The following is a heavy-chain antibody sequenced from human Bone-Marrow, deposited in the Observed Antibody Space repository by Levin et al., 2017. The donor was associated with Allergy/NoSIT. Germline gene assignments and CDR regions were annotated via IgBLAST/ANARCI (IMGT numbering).Heavy chain of an antibody. D-gene: IGHD3-22*01. V-gene: IGHV1-69*01. CDR2: IIPIFGT. J-gene: IGHJ3*02. CDR1: GGTFNNSA. Sequence: ASGGTFNNSAINWVRQAPGQGLEWMGGIIPIFGTNYARKFQGRVTITADESTSTAYMELTRLRSEDTAIYYCASGNGYYDSSGYYFDVFDIWGQGTMVTVSS. CDR3: ASGNGYYDSSGYYFDVFDI.